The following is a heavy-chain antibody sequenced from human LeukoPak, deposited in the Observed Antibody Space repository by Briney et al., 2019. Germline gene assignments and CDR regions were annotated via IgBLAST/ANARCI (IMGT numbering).Heavy chain of an antibody. D-gene: IGHD6-19*01. CDR3: ATAGIAVAGPMGGNWFDP. CDR2: IYPGDSDT. CDR1: GYSFTSYW. J-gene: IGHJ5*02. Sequence: GESLQISCKGSGYSFTSYWIGWVRQMPGKGLEWMGIIYPGDSDTRYSPSFQGQVTISADKSISTAYLQWSSLKASDTAMYYCATAGIAVAGPMGGNWFDPWGQGTLVTVSS. V-gene: IGHV5-51*01.